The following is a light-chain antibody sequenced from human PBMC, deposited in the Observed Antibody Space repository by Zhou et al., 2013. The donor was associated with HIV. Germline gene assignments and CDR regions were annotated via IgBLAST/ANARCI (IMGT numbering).Light chain of an antibody. CDR2: KAS. V-gene: IGKV1-5*03. Sequence: DIQMTQSPSTLSASVGDRVTITCRASQSISSWLAWYQQKPGKAPKLLIYKASSLESGVPSRFSGSGSGTEFTLTISSLQPDDFATYYCQQCNSYSLTFGEGPRWRSN. CDR1: QSISSW. CDR3: QQCNSYSLT. J-gene: IGKJ4*01.